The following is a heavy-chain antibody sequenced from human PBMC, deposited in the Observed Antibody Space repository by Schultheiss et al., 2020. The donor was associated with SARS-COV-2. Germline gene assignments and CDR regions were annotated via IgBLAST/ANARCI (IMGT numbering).Heavy chain of an antibody. V-gene: IGHV3-48*04. CDR3: ATNYDNRYYYYYGMDV. CDR2: ISSSGSTI. Sequence: GGSLRLSCAASGFTFSSYSMNWVRQAPGKGLEWVSYISSSGSTIYYADSVKGRFTIPRDNAKNSLYLQMNSLRAEDTAVYYCATNYDNRYYYYYGMDVWGQGTTVTVSS. J-gene: IGHJ6*02. CDR1: GFTFSSYS. D-gene: IGHD1-7*01.